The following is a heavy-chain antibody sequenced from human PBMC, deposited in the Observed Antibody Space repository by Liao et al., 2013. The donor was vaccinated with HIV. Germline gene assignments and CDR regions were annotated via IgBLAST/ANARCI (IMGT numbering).Heavy chain of an antibody. CDR1: GGSISSGSYY. J-gene: IGHJ4*02. CDR3: AREAVGWYGGFDY. CDR2: IYTSGST. V-gene: IGHV4-61*02. D-gene: IGHD6-19*01. Sequence: QVQLQESGPGLVKPSQTLSLTCTVSGGSISSGSYYWSWIRQPAGKGLEWIGRIYTSGSTNYNPSLKSRVTISVDTSKNQFSLKLSSVTAADTAVYYCAREAVGWYGGFDYWGQGNPGSPSPQ.